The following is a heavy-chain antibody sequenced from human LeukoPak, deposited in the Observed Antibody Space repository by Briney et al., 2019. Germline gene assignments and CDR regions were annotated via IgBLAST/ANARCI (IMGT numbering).Heavy chain of an antibody. V-gene: IGHV3-23*01. CDR2: ISGSGDST. CDR3: AKDREYSGSPGGYDY. Sequence: GGSLRLSCAASGFTFSRDAMSGGRQAPGEGGERGSGISGSGDSTYYADPVKARFTISRDNSKNTLYLPMNSLRVEDTAVYYCAKDREYSGSPGGYDYWGQGTLVTVSS. CDR1: GFTFSRDA. D-gene: IGHD1-26*01. J-gene: IGHJ4*02.